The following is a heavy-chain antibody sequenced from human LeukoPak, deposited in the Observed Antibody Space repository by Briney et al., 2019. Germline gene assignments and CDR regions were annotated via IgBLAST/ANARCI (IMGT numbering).Heavy chain of an antibody. CDR3: AKDQSPDGYFQH. Sequence: PGGSLRLSCAGSGFTFSDYWMTWVRQAPGKGLEWVANINEDGSDKYYVDSVKGRFTISRDNAKNSLYLQMNSLRADDTAVYYCAKDQSPDGYFQHWGQGTLVTVSS. CDR1: GFTFSDYW. J-gene: IGHJ1*01. CDR2: INEDGSDK. D-gene: IGHD1-14*01. V-gene: IGHV3-7*01.